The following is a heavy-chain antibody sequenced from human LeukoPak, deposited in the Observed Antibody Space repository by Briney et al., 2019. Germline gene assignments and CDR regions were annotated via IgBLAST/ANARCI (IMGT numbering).Heavy chain of an antibody. V-gene: IGHV3-30-3*01. D-gene: IGHD6-19*01. J-gene: IGHJ4*02. CDR1: GFTFSNYA. CDR3: AREPYSSGWYFSYYFDY. Sequence: PGGSLRLSCAASGFTFSNYAIHWVRQAPGKGLEWVAVISYDGSNEYYADSVKGRFTISRDNPKNTLYLQMNSLRVEDTAVYYCAREPYSSGWYFSYYFDYWGQGTLVTVSS. CDR2: ISYDGSNE.